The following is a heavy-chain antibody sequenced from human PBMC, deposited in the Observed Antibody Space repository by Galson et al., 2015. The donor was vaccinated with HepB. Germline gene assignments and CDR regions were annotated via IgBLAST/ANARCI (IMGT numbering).Heavy chain of an antibody. D-gene: IGHD2-2*01. Sequence: SLRLSCAASGFTFSSYSMNWVRQAPGKGLEWVSSISSSSSYIYYADSVKGRFTISRDNAKNSLYLQMNSLRAEDTAVYYCARGVGYCSSTSCVTYYYYMDVWGKGTTVTVSS. V-gene: IGHV3-21*01. CDR1: GFTFSSYS. CDR2: ISSSSSYI. CDR3: ARGVGYCSSTSCVTYYYYMDV. J-gene: IGHJ6*03.